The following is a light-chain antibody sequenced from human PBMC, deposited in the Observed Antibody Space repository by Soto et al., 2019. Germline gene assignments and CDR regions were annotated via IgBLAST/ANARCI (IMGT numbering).Light chain of an antibody. J-gene: IGLJ2*01. V-gene: IGLV2-14*03. CDR1: SSDVGGYNY. CDR2: DVI. Sequence: QSVLTQPASVSGSPGQSITISCTGTSSDVGGYNYVSWYQHHPGKAPKLMIYDVINRPSGVSNRFSGSKSGNTASLTISGLQAEDESDYYCSSYTSRGTVVFGGGTKVTVL. CDR3: SSYTSRGTVV.